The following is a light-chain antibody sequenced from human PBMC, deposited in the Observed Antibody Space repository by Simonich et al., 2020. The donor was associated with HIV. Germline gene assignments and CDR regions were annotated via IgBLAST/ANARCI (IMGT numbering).Light chain of an antibody. Sequence: EIVMTHSQAALSVSPGEIATLSCRASQIVSSNLAWYPQKPGQAPRLLIYGASTRATGTPARFSGSGSGTDFTLTISRLEPEDFAIYYCQQYGSSPYTFGQGTKLEIK. CDR1: QIVSSN. CDR2: GAS. V-gene: IGKV3-15*01. J-gene: IGKJ2*01. CDR3: QQYGSSPYT.